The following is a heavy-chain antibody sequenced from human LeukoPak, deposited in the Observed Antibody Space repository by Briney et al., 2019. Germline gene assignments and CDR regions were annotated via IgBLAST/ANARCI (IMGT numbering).Heavy chain of an antibody. V-gene: IGHV4-39*01. CDR3: ARPRPLGATRGWFDP. CDR2: IYYSGST. J-gene: IGHJ5*02. Sequence: SETLSLTCTVSGGSISSSSYYWGWIRQPPGKGLEWIGSIYYSGSTYYNPSLKSRVTISVDTSKNQFSLKLSSVTAADTAVYYCARPRPLGATRGWFDPWGQGTLVTVSS. CDR1: GGSISSSSYY. D-gene: IGHD1-26*01.